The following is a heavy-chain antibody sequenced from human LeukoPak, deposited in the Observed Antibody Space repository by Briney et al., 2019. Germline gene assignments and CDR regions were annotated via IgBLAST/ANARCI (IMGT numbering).Heavy chain of an antibody. D-gene: IGHD3-10*02. CDR1: GYRFIDYW. V-gene: IGHV5-51*01. CDR3: ACRMFASNWFQP. Sequence: GDSLKISCQGSGYRFIDYWIGWVRQMPGKGLEWMAVIYPGDSRTRYNPSFQGQVTISADKSNNTAYLEWNSLKASDTALYYCACRMFASNWFQPWGQGTLVTVSS. J-gene: IGHJ5*02. CDR2: IYPGDSRT.